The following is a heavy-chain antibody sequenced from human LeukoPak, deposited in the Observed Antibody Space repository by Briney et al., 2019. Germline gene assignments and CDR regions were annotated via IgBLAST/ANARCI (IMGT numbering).Heavy chain of an antibody. V-gene: IGHV4-59*08. CDR3: AVGYCSSTSCPVGY. J-gene: IGHJ4*02. D-gene: IGHD2-2*03. Sequence: SETLSLTCTVSGGSISSYYWSWIRQPPGKGLEWIGYIYYSGSTNYNPSLKSRVTISVDTSKNQFSLKLSSVTAADTAVYYCAVGYCSSTSCPVGYWGQGTLVTVSS. CDR2: IYYSGST. CDR1: GGSISSYY.